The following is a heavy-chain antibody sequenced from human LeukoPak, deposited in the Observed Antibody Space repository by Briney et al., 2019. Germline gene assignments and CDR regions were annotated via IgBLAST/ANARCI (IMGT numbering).Heavy chain of an antibody. V-gene: IGHV3-23*01. Sequence: GSLRLSCAASGFTFSSYAMSWVRQAPGKGLEWVSGISGSGDNTYYADSVKGRFTISRGNSKNTLYVQVNSLGTEDTAAYYCAKGGYYDSSGSFYFDYWGQGTLVTVSS. CDR3: AKGGYYDSSGSFYFDY. CDR1: GFTFSSYA. J-gene: IGHJ4*02. D-gene: IGHD3-22*01. CDR2: ISGSGDNT.